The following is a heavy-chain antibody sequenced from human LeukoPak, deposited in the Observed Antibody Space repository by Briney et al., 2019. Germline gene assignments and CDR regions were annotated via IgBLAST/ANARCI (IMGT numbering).Heavy chain of an antibody. Sequence: ASETLSLTCTVSGGSISSYYWSWIRQPAGKGLEWIGRIYTSGNTNYNPSLKSRVTMSVDTSKNQFSLKLSSMTAADTAVYYCARGHSAGELSWRNWFDPWGQGTLVTVSS. CDR3: ARGHSAGELSWRNWFDP. V-gene: IGHV4-4*07. D-gene: IGHD3-10*01. CDR2: IYTSGNT. J-gene: IGHJ5*02. CDR1: GGSISSYY.